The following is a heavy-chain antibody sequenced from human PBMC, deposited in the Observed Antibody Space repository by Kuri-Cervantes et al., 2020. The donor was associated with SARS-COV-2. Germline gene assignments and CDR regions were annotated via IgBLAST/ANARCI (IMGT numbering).Heavy chain of an antibody. V-gene: IGHV1-69*13. CDR3: ATGPRRYCSGRSCFPGVY. J-gene: IGHJ4*02. Sequence: SVKVSCKASGDTVNTYGFTWVRQAPGQGLEWMGGVIHIFGSPIYPQKFQGRVVITADESTNTAYMELRRLTSDDTAIYYCATGPRRYCSGRSCFPGVYWGQGTLVTVSS. CDR1: GDTVNTYG. D-gene: IGHD2-15*01. CDR2: VIHIFGSP.